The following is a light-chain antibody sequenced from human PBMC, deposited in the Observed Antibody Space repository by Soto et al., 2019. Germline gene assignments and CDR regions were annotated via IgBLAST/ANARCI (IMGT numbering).Light chain of an antibody. V-gene: IGLV2-11*01. CDR3: YSYAGSYTFYV. CDR1: SSDVGGYNL. CDR2: DVS. J-gene: IGLJ1*01. Sequence: QSALTQPRSVSGSPGQSVTISCTGTSSDVGGYNLVSWYQQHPGKAPTLMIYDVSKRPSGVPDRFSGSKSGNTASLTISGLQAEDEADYYCYSYAGSYTFYVFGTGTKLTVL.